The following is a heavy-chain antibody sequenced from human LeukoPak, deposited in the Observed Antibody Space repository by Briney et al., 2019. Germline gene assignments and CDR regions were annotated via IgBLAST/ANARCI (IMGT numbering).Heavy chain of an antibody. V-gene: IGHV3-30*18. CDR1: GFTFSSYG. CDR3: AKEGARYSGYDIRLDY. D-gene: IGHD5-12*01. J-gene: IGHJ4*02. CDR2: ISYDGSNK. Sequence: GGSLRLSCAASGFTFSSYGMHWVRQAPGKGLEWVAVISYDGSNKYYADSVKGRFTISRDNSKNTLYLQMNSLRAEDTAVYYCAKEGARYSGYDIRLDYWGQGTLVTVSS.